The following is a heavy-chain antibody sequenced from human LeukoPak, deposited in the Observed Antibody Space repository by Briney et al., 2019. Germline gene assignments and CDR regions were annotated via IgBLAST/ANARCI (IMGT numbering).Heavy chain of an antibody. CDR3: ARTKEYFDL. CDR1: GGSISSYY. V-gene: IGHV4-59*08. Sequence: SETLSLTCTVSGGSISSYYWSWIRQPPGKGLEWIGYIYYSGSTNYNPSLKSRVTISVDTPKNQFSLKLRSVTAADTAVYYCARTKEYFDLWGRGTLVTVSS. CDR2: IYYSGST. J-gene: IGHJ2*01.